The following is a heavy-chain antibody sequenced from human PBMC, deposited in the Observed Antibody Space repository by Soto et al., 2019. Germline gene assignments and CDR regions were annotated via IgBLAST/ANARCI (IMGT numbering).Heavy chain of an antibody. CDR1: GFIFDDYA. J-gene: IGHJ4*01. V-gene: IGHV3-9*01. D-gene: IGHD1-26*01. CDR2: ISWNSGNI. CDR3: AKAGTWEFDY. Sequence: EVQLVESGGGLVQPGRSLRLSCAASGFIFDDYAMHWFRQDPGKGLEWVSGISWNSGNIDYAVSVKGRFTISSDNAKNSLYLQMSSLRLDVTALYYCAKAGTWEFDYWGHGTRVTVSS.